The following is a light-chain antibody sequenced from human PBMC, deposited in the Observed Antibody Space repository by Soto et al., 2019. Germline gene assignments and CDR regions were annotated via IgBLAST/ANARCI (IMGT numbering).Light chain of an antibody. CDR3: SSYTGSSTFV. CDR1: SSDVGGYNY. J-gene: IGLJ1*01. CDR2: DVN. Sequence: HSALTQAASVSGFPGQSITISCTGTSSDVGGYNYVSWYQQLPGKAPKLMIYDVNNRPSGVSNRFSGSKSGNTASLTISGLQAEDEADYYCSSYTGSSTFVFGTGTKVTVL. V-gene: IGLV2-14*01.